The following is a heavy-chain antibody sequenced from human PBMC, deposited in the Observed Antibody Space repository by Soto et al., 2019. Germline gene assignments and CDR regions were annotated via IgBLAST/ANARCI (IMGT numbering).Heavy chain of an antibody. CDR2: IYYSGST. J-gene: IGHJ6*02. V-gene: IGHV4-39*01. D-gene: IGHD3-22*01. CDR3: ERIQYYDSSGYYLNQKKNYYYGMDV. CDR1: GGSISSSSYY. Sequence: SETLSLTCTVSGGSISSSSYYWGWIRQPPGKGLEWIGSIYYSGSTYYNPSLKSRVTISVDTSKNQFSLKLSSVTAADTAVYYCERIQYYDSSGYYLNQKKNYYYGMDVWGQGTRVTVSS.